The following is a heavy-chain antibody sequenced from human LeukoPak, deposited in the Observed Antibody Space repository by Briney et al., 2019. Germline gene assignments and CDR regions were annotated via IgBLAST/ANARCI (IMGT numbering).Heavy chain of an antibody. Sequence: PSETLSLTCTVSGGSISITSYYWSWIRQPAGKGLEWIGRIYTSGSTNYNPSLKSRVTMSVDTSKNQFSLKLSSVTAADTAVYYCARDLRIAARRLDGMDVWGQGTTVTVSS. CDR1: GGSISITSYY. V-gene: IGHV4-61*02. D-gene: IGHD6-6*01. CDR3: ARDLRIAARRLDGMDV. J-gene: IGHJ6*02. CDR2: IYTSGST.